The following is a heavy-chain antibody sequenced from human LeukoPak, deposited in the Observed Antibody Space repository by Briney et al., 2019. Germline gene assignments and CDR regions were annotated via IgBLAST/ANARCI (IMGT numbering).Heavy chain of an antibody. J-gene: IGHJ4*02. CDR1: GGSISSYY. Sequence: SETLSLTCTVSGGSISSYYWSWIRQPPGKGLEWIGYIYYSGSTNYNPSLKSRVTISVDTSKNQFSLKLSSVTAADTAVYYCARDHYDGFDYWGQGTLVTVSS. D-gene: IGHD3-22*01. CDR3: ARDHYDGFDY. V-gene: IGHV4-59*01. CDR2: IYYSGST.